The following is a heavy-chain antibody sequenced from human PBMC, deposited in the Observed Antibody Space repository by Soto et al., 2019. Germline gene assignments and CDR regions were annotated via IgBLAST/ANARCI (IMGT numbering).Heavy chain of an antibody. CDR2: INHSGST. J-gene: IGHJ6*02. CDR3: ARGRRLLWFGELLRPLGYYGMDV. Sequence: SETLSLTCAVYGGSFSGYYWSWIRQPPGKGLEWIGEINHSGSTNYNPSLKRRVTISVDTSKNQFSLKLSSVTAADTAVYYCARGRRLLWFGELLRPLGYYGMDVWGQGTTVTVSS. CDR1: GGSFSGYY. D-gene: IGHD3-10*01. V-gene: IGHV4-34*01.